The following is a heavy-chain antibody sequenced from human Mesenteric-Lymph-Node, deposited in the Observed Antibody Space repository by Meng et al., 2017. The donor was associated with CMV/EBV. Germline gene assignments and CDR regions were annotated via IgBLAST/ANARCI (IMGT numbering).Heavy chain of an antibody. D-gene: IGHD2-2*01. V-gene: IGHV1-18*01. CDR2: MSAYNGNT. Sequence: TSYGISWVRQAPGQGLEWMGWMSAYNGNTNYEQKLQGRVTMTTDTSTSTAYMEPRSLRYDDTAVYYCARDLAGGYCSSTSCYLSYFDYWGQGTLVTVSS. CDR3: ARDLAGGYCSSTSCYLSYFDY. CDR1: TSYG. J-gene: IGHJ4*02.